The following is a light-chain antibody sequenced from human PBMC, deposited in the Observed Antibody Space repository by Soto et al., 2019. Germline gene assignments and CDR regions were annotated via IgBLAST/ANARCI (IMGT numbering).Light chain of an antibody. CDR3: QQNGSSRT. CDR1: QSVSSSY. Sequence: EIVLTQSPGTLSLSPGERATLSCRASQSVSSSYLAWYQQKPGQAPRLLIYGASSRATGIPDRFSGSGSGTDFTLTISRVEVEDFAVYYCQQNGSSRTFGQGTKVEIK. J-gene: IGKJ1*01. CDR2: GAS. V-gene: IGKV3-20*01.